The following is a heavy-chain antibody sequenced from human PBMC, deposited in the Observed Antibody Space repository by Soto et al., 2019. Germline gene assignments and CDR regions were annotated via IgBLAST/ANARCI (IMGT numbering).Heavy chain of an antibody. D-gene: IGHD3-3*01. Sequence: GGSLRLSCAASGFTFSSYAMSWVRQAPGKGLEWVSGISGSGGSTYNADSVKGRLTISRDNSKNTLYLQMNSLRAEDTAVYYCAKVGPGLEWLFYFDYWGQGTLVTVSS. CDR3: AKVGPGLEWLFYFDY. V-gene: IGHV3-23*01. CDR1: GFTFSSYA. J-gene: IGHJ4*02. CDR2: ISGSGGST.